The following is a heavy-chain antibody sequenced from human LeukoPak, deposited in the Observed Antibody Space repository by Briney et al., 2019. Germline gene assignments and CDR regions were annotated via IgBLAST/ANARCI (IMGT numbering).Heavy chain of an antibody. CDR1: GYTFTGYY. D-gene: IGHD2-15*01. CDR2: INPNSGGT. J-gene: IGHJ1*01. V-gene: IGHV1-2*02. Sequence: ASVKVSCKASGYTFTGYYMHWVRQAPGQGLEWMGWINPNSGGTNYARKFQGRVTMTRDTSISTAYMELSRLRSDDTAVYYCAVGYCSGGSCYAPGYFQHWGQGTLVTVSS. CDR3: AVGYCSGGSCYAPGYFQH.